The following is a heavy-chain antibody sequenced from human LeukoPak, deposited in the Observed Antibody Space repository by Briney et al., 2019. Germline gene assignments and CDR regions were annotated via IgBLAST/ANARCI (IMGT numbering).Heavy chain of an antibody. V-gene: IGHV3-7*02. J-gene: IGHJ4*02. CDR2: IKQDGSEK. D-gene: IGHD1-1*01. Sequence: RGSLRLSCSASGFIFSNYWMTWVRQAPGKGLEWMANIKQDGSEKYYVDSVKGRFTISRDNAKKSLYLQMNSLRAEDTAVYYCASPTTPNFDYWGQGTLVTVSS. CDR1: GFIFSNYW. CDR3: ASPTTPNFDY.